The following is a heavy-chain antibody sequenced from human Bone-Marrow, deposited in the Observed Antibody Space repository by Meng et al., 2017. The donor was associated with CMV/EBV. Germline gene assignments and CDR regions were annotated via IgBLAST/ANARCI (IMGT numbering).Heavy chain of an antibody. D-gene: IGHD6-19*01. V-gene: IGHV3-7*01. CDR3: ASGVAVAGEYYFDY. CDR2: IKQDGSEK. Sequence: GESLKISCAASGFTFSSYWMSWVRQAPGKGLEWVGNIKQDGSEKYHVDSVKGRFTISRDNAKKSLYLQMNSLRAEDTAVYYCASGVAVAGEYYFDYWGHGTLVTVSS. CDR1: GFTFSSYW. J-gene: IGHJ4*01.